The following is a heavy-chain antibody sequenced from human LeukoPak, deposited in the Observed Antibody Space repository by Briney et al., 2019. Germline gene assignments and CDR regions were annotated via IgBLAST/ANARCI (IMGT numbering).Heavy chain of an antibody. V-gene: IGHV1-24*01. J-gene: IGHJ4*02. D-gene: IGHD2-2*02. CDR2: FDPEDGET. CDR1: GYTLTELS. Sequence: ASVKVSCKVSGYTLTELSMHWVRQAPGKGLEWMGGFDPEDGETIYAQKFQGRVTMTEDTSTDTAYMELSSLRSEDTAVYYCATAPLVVPAAIRAPFDYWGQGTLVTVSS. CDR3: ATAPLVVPAAIRAPFDY.